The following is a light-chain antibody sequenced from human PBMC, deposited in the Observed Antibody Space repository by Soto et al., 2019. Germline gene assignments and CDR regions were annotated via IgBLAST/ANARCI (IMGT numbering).Light chain of an antibody. J-gene: IGKJ1*01. V-gene: IGKV3-15*01. CDR1: QSINNN. Sequence: EIVMTQSPATLSVSPGDRATLSCRASQSINNNLAWYQQKPGQAPRLLIHGASTRATGIPARFSGSGSGADFTLTISRLEPEDFAVYYCQQYGSSPPWTFGQGTKVEIK. CDR3: QQYGSSPPWT. CDR2: GAS.